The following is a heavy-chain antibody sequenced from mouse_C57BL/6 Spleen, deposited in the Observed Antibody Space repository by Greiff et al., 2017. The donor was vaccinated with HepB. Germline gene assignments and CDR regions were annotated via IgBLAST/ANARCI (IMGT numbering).Heavy chain of an antibody. CDR2: IWSGGST. J-gene: IGHJ3*01. V-gene: IGHV2-2*01. D-gene: IGHD2-3*01. CDR1: GFSLTSYG. Sequence: QVQLKESGPGLVQPSQSLSITCTVSGFSLTSYGVHWVRQSPGKGLEWLGVIWSGGSTDYNAAFISRLSISKDNSKSQVFFKMNSLQADDTAIYYCARNGDGPFAYCGQGTLVTVSA. CDR3: ARNGDGPFAY.